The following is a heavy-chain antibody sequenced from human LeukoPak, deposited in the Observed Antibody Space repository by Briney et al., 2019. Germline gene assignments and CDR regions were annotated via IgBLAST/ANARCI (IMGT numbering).Heavy chain of an antibody. J-gene: IGHJ4*02. V-gene: IGHV1-8*02. D-gene: IGHD3-22*01. CDR2: MNPTSGNT. CDR3: ARGNSYYDTSGYYLYYFDY. Sequence: ASVKVSCKASGYTSTSYAMHWVRQAPGQRLEWMGWMNPTSGNTGYVQKFQGRVTMTMNTSISTAYMELSSLRSEDTAVYYCARGNSYYDTSGYYLYYFDYWGQGTLVTVSS. CDR1: GYTSTSYA.